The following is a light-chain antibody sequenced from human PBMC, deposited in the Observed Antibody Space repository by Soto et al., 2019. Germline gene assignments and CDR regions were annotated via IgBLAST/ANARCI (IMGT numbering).Light chain of an antibody. J-gene: IGKJ1*01. CDR2: KAS. V-gene: IGKV1-5*03. CDR3: QQYNSYST. CDR1: HTISSW. Sequence: DIQMTQSPSTLSGSVGDRVTITCRASHTISSWLAWYQQKPGKAPKLLIYKASTLKSGVPSRFSGSGSGTEFTLTISSLQPDDFATYYCQQYNSYSTCGQGTKVDI.